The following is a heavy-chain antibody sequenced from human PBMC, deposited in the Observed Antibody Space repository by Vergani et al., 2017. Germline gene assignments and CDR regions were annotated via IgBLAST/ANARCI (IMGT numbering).Heavy chain of an antibody. Sequence: QVQLQESGPGLVKPSETLSLTCTVSGGSISSYYWSWIRQPPGKGLEWIGYVYYSGSTNYNPSLKSRVTISVGTSKNQFSLKLTSVTAADTAVYYCARDEGGGSYFSVDYWGQGTLVTVSS. CDR2: VYYSGST. D-gene: IGHD1-26*01. CDR3: ARDEGGGSYFSVDY. V-gene: IGHV4-59*01. J-gene: IGHJ4*02. CDR1: GGSISSYY.